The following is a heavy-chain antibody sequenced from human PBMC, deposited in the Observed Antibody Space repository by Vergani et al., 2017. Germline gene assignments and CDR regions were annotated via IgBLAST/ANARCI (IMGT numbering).Heavy chain of an antibody. CDR1: GGTFSSYA. V-gene: IGHV1-69*06. CDR2: IIPIFGTA. Sequence: QVQLVQSGAEVKKPGSSVKVSCKASGGTFSSYAISWVRQAPGQGLEWMGGIIPIFGTANYAQKFQGRVTITADKSTSTAYMELSSLRSEDTAVYYCASAPTYYDFRGGKRGFDPWGQGTLVTVSS. CDR3: ASAPTYYDFRGGKRGFDP. D-gene: IGHD3-3*01. J-gene: IGHJ5*02.